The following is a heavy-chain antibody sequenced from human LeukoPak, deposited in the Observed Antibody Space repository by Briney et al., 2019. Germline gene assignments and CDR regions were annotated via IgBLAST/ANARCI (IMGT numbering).Heavy chain of an antibody. J-gene: IGHJ3*02. Sequence: SVKVSCKASGGTFSSYAISWVRQAPGQGLEWMGGIIPIFGTANYAQKFQGRVTITADESTSTAYMELSSLRSEDTAVYYCAARIAARRSAFGIWGQGTMVTVSS. CDR3: AARIAARRSAFGI. CDR1: GGTFSSYA. D-gene: IGHD6-6*01. V-gene: IGHV1-69*13. CDR2: IIPIFGTA.